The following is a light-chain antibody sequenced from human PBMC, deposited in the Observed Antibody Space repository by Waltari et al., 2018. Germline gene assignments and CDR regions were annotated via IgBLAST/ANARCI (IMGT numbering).Light chain of an antibody. V-gene: IGLV1-40*01. J-gene: IGLJ3*02. CDR1: SSNIGAGYD. CDR3: QSYDSSLSASV. Sequence: QSVLTQPPSVSGAPGQRVTISCTGSSSNIGAGYDVHWYQQLPGTAPKLLIYLSACRPSGVPYRLSGSRSGTSASLALTGLQAEDEADYYCQSYDSSLSASVFGGGTKLTVL. CDR2: LSA.